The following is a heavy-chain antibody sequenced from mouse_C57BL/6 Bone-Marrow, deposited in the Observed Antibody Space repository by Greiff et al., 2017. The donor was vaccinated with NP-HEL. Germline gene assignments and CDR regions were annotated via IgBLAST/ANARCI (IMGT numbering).Heavy chain of an antibody. CDR1: GYTFTSYW. V-gene: IGHV1-50*01. J-gene: IGHJ3*01. CDR3: ARQGGNYWFAY. Sequence: QVQLQQPGAELVKPGASVKLSCKASGYTFTSYWMQWVKQRPGQGLEWIGEIDPSDSYTNYNQKFKGKATLTVDTSSSTAYMQRSSLTSEDSAVYYCARQGGNYWFAYWGQGTLVTVSA. CDR2: IDPSDSYT. D-gene: IGHD2-1*01.